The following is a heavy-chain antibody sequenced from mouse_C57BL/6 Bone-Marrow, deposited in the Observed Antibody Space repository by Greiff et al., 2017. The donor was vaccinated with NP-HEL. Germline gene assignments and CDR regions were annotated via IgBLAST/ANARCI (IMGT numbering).Heavy chain of an antibody. CDR1: GYAFSSSW. J-gene: IGHJ2*01. CDR2: IYPGDGDT. Sequence: QVQLQQSGPELVKPGASVKISCKASGYAFSSSWMNWVKQRPGTGLEWIGRIYPGDGDTNYNGKFKGKATLTADKSSSTAYMQLSSLTSEDSAVYFCATVWDEDFDYWGQGTTLTVSS. D-gene: IGHD4-1*01. V-gene: IGHV1-82*01. CDR3: ATVWDEDFDY.